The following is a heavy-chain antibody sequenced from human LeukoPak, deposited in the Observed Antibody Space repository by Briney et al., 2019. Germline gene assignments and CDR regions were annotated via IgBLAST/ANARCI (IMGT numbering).Heavy chain of an antibody. J-gene: IGHJ3*02. CDR2: INHSGST. D-gene: IGHD5-18*01. CDR3: ARGSDTASGAFDI. Sequence: SETLSLTCTVNGGSFSDFYWGWIRQPPGKGLEWIGEINHSGSTSYNPSLKSRVTISVDTSKNQFSLKLSSVTAADTAVYYCARGSDTASGAFDIWGQGTMVTVSS. CDR1: GGSFSDFY. V-gene: IGHV4-34*01.